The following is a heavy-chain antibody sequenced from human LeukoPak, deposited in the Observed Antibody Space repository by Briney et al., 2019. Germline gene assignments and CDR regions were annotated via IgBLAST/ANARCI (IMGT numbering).Heavy chain of an antibody. CDR2: IYSGGST. V-gene: IGHV3-53*01. J-gene: IGHJ4*02. CDR3: AAPRVVVITSDYYFDY. Sequence: PGGPLRLSCAASGFTVSSNYMSWVRQAPGKGLEWVSIIYSGGSTFYADSVKGRFTISRDNSKNTLYLQMNSLRAEDTAVYYCAAPRVVVITSDYYFDYWGQGTLVTVSS. D-gene: IGHD3-22*01. CDR1: GFTVSSNY.